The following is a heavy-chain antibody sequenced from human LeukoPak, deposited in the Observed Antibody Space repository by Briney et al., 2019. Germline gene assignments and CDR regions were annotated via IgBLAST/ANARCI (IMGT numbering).Heavy chain of an antibody. CDR2: IYYSGST. CDR1: GGSISSSSYY. CDR3: ARHRMYYYDSSGRGVADAFDI. V-gene: IGHV4-39*01. D-gene: IGHD3-22*01. J-gene: IGHJ3*02. Sequence: PSETLSLTCTVSGGSISSSSYYWGWIRQPPGKGLEWIGSIYYSGSTYYNPSLKNRVTISVDTSKNQFSLKLSSVTAADTAVYYCARHRMYYYDSSGRGVADAFDIWGQGTMVTVSS.